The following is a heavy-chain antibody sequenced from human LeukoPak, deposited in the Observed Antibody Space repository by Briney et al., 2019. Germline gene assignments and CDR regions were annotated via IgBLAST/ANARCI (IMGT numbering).Heavy chain of an antibody. CDR1: GYTFTGYY. J-gene: IGHJ3*02. V-gene: IGHV1-2*06. CDR2: INPNSGGT. Sequence: VSVKVSCKASGYTFTGYYMHWVRQAPGQGLEWMGRINPNSGGTNYAQKFQGRVTMTRDTSISTAYMELSRLRSDDTAVYYCAREDDCSGGSCYFLDAFDIWGQGTMVTVSS. D-gene: IGHD2-15*01. CDR3: AREDDCSGGSCYFLDAFDI.